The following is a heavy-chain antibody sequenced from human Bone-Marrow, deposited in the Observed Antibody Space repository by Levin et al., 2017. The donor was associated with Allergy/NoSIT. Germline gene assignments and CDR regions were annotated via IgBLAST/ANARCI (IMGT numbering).Heavy chain of an antibody. CDR3: ARLLIGGSPFWSGYYTGLTFDY. J-gene: IGHJ4*02. D-gene: IGHD3-3*01. CDR2: IYYSGST. Sequence: SETLSLTCTVSGGSISSSSYYWGWIRQPPGKGLEWIGSIYYSGSTYYNPSLKSRVTISVDTSKNQFSLKLSSVTAADTAVYYCARLLIGGSPFWSGYYTGLTFDYWGQGTLVTVSS. CDR1: GGSISSSSYY. V-gene: IGHV4-39*07.